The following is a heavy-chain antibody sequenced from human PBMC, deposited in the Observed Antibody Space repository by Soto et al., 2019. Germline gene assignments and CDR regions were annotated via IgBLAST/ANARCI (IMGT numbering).Heavy chain of an antibody. CDR1: GGSISSGDYY. CDR2: IYYSGST. CDR3: ARGDSEYNWFDP. J-gene: IGHJ5*02. V-gene: IGHV4-30-4*01. Sequence: SETLSLTCTVSGGSISSGDYYWSWIRQPPGKGLEWIGYIYYSGSTYYNPSLKSRVTISVDTSKNQFSLKLSSVTAADTAVYYCARGDSEYNWFDPWGQGTLVTVSS.